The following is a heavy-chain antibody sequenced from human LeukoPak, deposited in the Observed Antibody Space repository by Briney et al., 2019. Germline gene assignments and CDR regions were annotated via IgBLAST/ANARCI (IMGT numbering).Heavy chain of an antibody. D-gene: IGHD1-26*01. J-gene: IGHJ4*02. CDR2: IKAKAHGGTI. CDR3: TTDGVGVEGATYDN. CDR1: GCTFSSYW. V-gene: IGHV3-15*01. Sequence: GGSLRLSCAASGCTFSSYWMSWVRQAPGKGLEWVGRIKAKAHGGTIEYAAPVKGRFTISRDDSKNTLYLQMNSLKTEDTAVYYCTTDGVGVEGATYDNWGQGTLVSVSS.